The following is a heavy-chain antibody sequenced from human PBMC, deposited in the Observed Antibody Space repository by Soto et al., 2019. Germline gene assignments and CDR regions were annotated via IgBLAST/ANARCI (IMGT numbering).Heavy chain of an antibody. Sequence: GGSLRLSCATSGFTFRSYEMNWVRQSPGKGLEWVSYISSTGDVMYYADSVKGRFTISRDNAKSSLSLQMNSLRAEDTAVYYCARRVWGVAVVAAATRGDFYIWGQGTMVTVSS. CDR2: ISSTGDVM. CDR3: ARRVWGVAVVAAATRGDFYI. J-gene: IGHJ3*02. V-gene: IGHV3-48*03. CDR1: GFTFRSYE. D-gene: IGHD2-15*01.